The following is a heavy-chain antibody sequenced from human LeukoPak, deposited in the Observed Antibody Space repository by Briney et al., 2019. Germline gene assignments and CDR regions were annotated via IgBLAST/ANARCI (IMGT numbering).Heavy chain of an antibody. CDR3: ARVGERYYYDSSGYYYS. J-gene: IGHJ4*02. Sequence: SVKVSCKASGGTFSSYAISGVRQAPGQGLEWMGRIIPILGIANYAQKFQGRVTITADKSTSTAYMELSSLRSEDTAVYYCARVGERYYYDSSGYYYSWGQGTLVTVS. D-gene: IGHD3-22*01. CDR1: GGTFSSYA. V-gene: IGHV1-69*04. CDR2: IIPILGIA.